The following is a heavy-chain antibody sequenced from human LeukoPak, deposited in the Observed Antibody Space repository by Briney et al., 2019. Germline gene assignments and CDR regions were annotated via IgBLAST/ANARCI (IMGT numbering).Heavy chain of an antibody. J-gene: IGHJ5*02. CDR3: ARDRPWFDP. Sequence: GGSLRLSCATSGFTFSSYAMQWVRQAPGKGLEWVAFISHDDGSSKYYADSVKGRFTISRDNSKNTLYLQMSSLRGEDTAVYYCARDRPWFDPWGQGTLVTVSS. CDR2: ISHDDGSSK. V-gene: IGHV3-30*04. D-gene: IGHD6-6*01. CDR1: GFTFSSYA.